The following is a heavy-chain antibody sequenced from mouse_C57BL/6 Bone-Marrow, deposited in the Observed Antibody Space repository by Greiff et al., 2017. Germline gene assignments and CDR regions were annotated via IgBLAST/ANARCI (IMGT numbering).Heavy chain of an antibody. Sequence: EVKLMESGEGLVKPGGSLKLSCAASGFTFSSYAMSWVRQTPEQRLEWVAYISSGGDYIYYADTVKGRFTISRDNARNTLYLQMRSLKSEDTAMYYCTTVVATDFDYWGQGTTLTVSS. CDR3: TTVVATDFDY. CDR1: GFTFSSYA. J-gene: IGHJ2*01. V-gene: IGHV5-9-1*02. CDR2: ISSGGDYI. D-gene: IGHD1-1*01.